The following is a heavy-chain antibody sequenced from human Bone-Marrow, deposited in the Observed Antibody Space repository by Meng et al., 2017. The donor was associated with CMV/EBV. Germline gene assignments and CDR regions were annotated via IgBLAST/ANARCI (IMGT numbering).Heavy chain of an antibody. Sequence: QVHLRQWGAGLLKPSETLSLTCAVYGGSFSGYYWSWIRQPPGKGLEWIGEINHSGSTNYNPSLKSRVTISVDTSKNQFSLKLSSVTAADTAVYYCARGYCSSTSCLIDYWGQGTLVTVSS. CDR2: INHSGST. J-gene: IGHJ4*02. V-gene: IGHV4-34*01. CDR1: GGSFSGYY. D-gene: IGHD2-2*01. CDR3: ARGYCSSTSCLIDY.